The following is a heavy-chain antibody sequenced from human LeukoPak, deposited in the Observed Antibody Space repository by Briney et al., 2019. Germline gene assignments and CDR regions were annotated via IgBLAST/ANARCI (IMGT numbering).Heavy chain of an antibody. V-gene: IGHV4-31*03. Sequence: SQTLSLTCTVSGGSISSGGYYWSWIRQHPGKGLEWIGYIYYSGSTYYNPSLKSRVTISVDTSKNQFSLKLSSVTAADTAVYYCARDKSGSIDYWGQGTLVTVPS. CDR2: IYYSGST. CDR3: ARDKSGSIDY. J-gene: IGHJ4*02. CDR1: GGSISSGGYY. D-gene: IGHD3-10*01.